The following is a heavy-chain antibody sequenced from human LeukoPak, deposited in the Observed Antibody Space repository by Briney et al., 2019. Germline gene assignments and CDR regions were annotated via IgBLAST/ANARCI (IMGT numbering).Heavy chain of an antibody. CDR3: ARANGYSSSWYDY. V-gene: IGHV1-2*02. CDR1: GYTFTGYY. CDR2: INPNSGGT. Sequence: ASVTVSCKASGYTFTGYYMHWVRQAPGQGLEWMGWINPNSGGTNYAQKFQGRVTMTRDTSISTAYMELSRLRSDETAVYYCARANGYSSSWYDYWGQGTLVTVSS. J-gene: IGHJ4*02. D-gene: IGHD6-13*01.